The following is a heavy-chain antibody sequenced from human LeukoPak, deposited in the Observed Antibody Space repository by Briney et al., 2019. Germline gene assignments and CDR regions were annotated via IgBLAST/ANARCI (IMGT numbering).Heavy chain of an antibody. J-gene: IGHJ4*02. CDR1: GGSFSGYY. V-gene: IGHV4-34*01. CDR2: INHSGST. CDR3: ARGSYDYVWGSYRYGGACFDY. Sequence: PSETLSLTCAVYGGSFSGYYWSWIRQPPGKGLEWIGEINHSGSTNYNPSLKRRVTISVDTSKNQFSLKLSSVTAADTAVYYCARGSYDYVWGSYRYGGACFDYWGQGTLVTVSS. D-gene: IGHD3-16*02.